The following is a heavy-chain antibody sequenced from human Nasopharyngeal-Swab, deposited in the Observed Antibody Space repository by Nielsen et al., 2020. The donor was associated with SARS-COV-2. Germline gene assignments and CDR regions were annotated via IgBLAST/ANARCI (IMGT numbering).Heavy chain of an antibody. V-gene: IGHV3-9*01. CDR1: EFTFSSYG. CDR2: ISWISGSI. J-gene: IGHJ6*02. CDR3: AKGHYDILTGTLYYYGMDV. D-gene: IGHD3-9*01. Sequence: GGSLRLSCEAPEFTFSSYGMNWVRQAPGKVLEWVPGISWISGSIGYANSVKGRFTISRDNAKNSLYLKRNSLRAENTTLYYCAKGHYDILTGTLYYYGMDVWGQGTTVTVSS.